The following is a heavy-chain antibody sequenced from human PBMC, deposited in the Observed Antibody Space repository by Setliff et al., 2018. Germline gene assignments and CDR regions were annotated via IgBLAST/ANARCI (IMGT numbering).Heavy chain of an antibody. J-gene: IGHJ3*01. CDR2: IITSTGKT. V-gene: IGHV1-18*01. CDR3: ARFGGSCSSSSCYASDL. CDR1: GYTFTNFG. Sequence: GASVKVSCKASGYTFTNFGFHWLRQAPGQGLEWMAMIITSTGKTSYAQKFQGRVTVTTDTYTGTGYMELRSLRSDDTAMYFCARFGGSCSSSSCYASDLWGLGTMVTVSS. D-gene: IGHD2-2*01.